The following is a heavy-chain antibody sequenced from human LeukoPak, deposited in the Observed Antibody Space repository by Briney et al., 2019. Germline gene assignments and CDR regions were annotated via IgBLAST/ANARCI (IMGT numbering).Heavy chain of an antibody. Sequence: GALRLSCAASGFTFSNYAMSWVRQAPGRGLEWVSTISAHKICYADSVKGRFTISRDNSENIVYLQMNNLRAEDTALYYCAGRITGYSSGYVYWGQGTLVTVSS. J-gene: IGHJ4*02. CDR1: GFTFSNYA. CDR2: ISAHKI. D-gene: IGHD5-18*01. V-gene: IGHV3-23*01. CDR3: AGRITGYSSGYVY.